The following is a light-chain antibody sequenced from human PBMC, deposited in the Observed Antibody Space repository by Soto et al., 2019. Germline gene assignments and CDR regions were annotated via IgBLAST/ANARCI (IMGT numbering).Light chain of an antibody. Sequence: DIQMTQSPSSLSAAVGDRVTITCRASQSISSYLNWYQQKLGKAAKLLIYAPSALQSGVPSRFSGSGYGTDFTLTISSLQPEDFVTYYCQQSYSTPPWTFGQGTKVEIK. V-gene: IGKV1-39*01. CDR3: QQSYSTPPWT. CDR2: APS. CDR1: QSISSY. J-gene: IGKJ1*01.